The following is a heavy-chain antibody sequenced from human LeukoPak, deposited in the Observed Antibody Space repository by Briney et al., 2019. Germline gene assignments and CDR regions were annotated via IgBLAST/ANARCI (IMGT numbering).Heavy chain of an antibody. Sequence: KASETLSLTCTVSGGSISSTNHYCGWIRQPPGKGLGWIGSMSDSGSTYYNPSLKSRVTISKDTSKNQFSLKVSSVTAADTAVYYCARGLSIAAGANWGQGILVTVSS. CDR3: ARGLSIAAGAN. CDR1: GGSISSTNHY. D-gene: IGHD6-13*01. CDR2: MSDSGST. V-gene: IGHV4-39*07. J-gene: IGHJ4*02.